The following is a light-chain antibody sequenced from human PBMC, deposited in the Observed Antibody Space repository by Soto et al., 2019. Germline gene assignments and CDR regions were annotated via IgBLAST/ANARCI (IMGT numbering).Light chain of an antibody. Sequence: EIVLTQSPATLSVSPGDRATLSCRASQSVSSDLAWFQQKPGQAPRFLIYGASTRATGIPARFSGSGSGTELTLTISSLQSEDFAIYYCQQYNNWPLTFGGGTKVEIK. CDR1: QSVSSD. J-gene: IGKJ4*01. V-gene: IGKV3-15*01. CDR2: GAS. CDR3: QQYNNWPLT.